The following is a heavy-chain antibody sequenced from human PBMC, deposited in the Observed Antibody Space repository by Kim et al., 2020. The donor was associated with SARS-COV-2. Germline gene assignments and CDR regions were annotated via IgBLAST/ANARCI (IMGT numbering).Heavy chain of an antibody. D-gene: IGHD1-26*01. V-gene: IGHV3-30*07. CDR3: AREVGATSSPYYYYYGMDV. Sequence: KGRFTISRENAKTTLYLQMNSLEAEDTAVYYCAREVGATSSPYYYYYGMDVWGQGTTVTVSS. J-gene: IGHJ6*02.